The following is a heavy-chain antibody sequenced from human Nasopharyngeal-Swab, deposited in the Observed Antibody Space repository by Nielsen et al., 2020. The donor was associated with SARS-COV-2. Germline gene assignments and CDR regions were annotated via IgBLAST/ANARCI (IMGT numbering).Heavy chain of an antibody. CDR2: ISSSGTST. Sequence: WVRQAPGQGLEWMAYISSSGTSTNYAPNIQGRVTMTRDTDTSTIYMELSSLTSEDTAVYYCAGEGSGEKKFDFWGQGTLVTVSS. CDR3: AGEGSGEKKFDF. J-gene: IGHJ4*02. D-gene: IGHD6-19*01. V-gene: IGHV1-46*01.